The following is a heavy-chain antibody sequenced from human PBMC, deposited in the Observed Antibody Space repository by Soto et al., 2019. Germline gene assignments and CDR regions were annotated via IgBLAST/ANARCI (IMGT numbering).Heavy chain of an antibody. Sequence: EVQLVESGGVVVQPGGSLRLSCTASGFTFDDYTMHWVRQAPGKGLEWVSLISWDGGTPYYADSVKGRFTISRGNSKNSLYLQMNSLRTEDTALYYCAKDSTRYSYGWFDHWGRGTLVTVSS. CDR2: ISWDGGTP. CDR1: GFTFDDYT. CDR3: AKDSTRYSYGWFDH. V-gene: IGHV3-43*01. J-gene: IGHJ5*02. D-gene: IGHD5-18*01.